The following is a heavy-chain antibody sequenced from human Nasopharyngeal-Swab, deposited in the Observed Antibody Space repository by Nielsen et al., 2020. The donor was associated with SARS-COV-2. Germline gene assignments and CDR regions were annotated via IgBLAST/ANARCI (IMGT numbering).Heavy chain of an antibody. CDR3: ARDTWDV. CDR2: INTNAGTA. D-gene: IGHD2/OR15-2a*01. Sequence: ASVKVSCKASGYTFSKYAINWVRRAPGQGLEWMGWINTNAGTATYVQGFTGRFVFSLDTSVSTAYLQIDSLRTEDSAVFYCARDTWDVWGQGTTVTVSS. CDR1: GYTFSKYA. V-gene: IGHV7-4-1*01. J-gene: IGHJ6*02.